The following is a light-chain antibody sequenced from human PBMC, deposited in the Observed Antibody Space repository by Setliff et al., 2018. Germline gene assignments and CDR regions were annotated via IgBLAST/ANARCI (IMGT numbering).Light chain of an antibody. J-gene: IGLJ1*01. CDR1: SSNIGSNT. V-gene: IGLV1-44*01. Sequence: QSALTQSPSAFGTPGQRVTISCSGSSSNIGSNTVNWYQQLPGTAPKLLIYRNNQRPSGVPDRFSGSKSGTSASLAISGLQSEDEADYYCAAWDDSLNGYVFGTGTKVTVL. CDR3: AAWDDSLNGYV. CDR2: RNN.